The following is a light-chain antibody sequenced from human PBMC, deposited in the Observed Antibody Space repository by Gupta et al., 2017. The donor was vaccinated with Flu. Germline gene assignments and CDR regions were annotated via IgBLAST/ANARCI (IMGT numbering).Light chain of an antibody. CDR2: EVS. CDR3: TSYKNTHNRVL. Sequence: QSALTQPASVSGSPGQSSTISCTGTSSDIGAYNYVSWYQQHPGKATKLMSFEVSDRPSGVSTRVAGYKSGTTASLTITGLQAEDEADYYCTSYKNTHNRVLFGGGTKLTVL. V-gene: IGLV2-14*01. CDR1: SSDIGAYNY. J-gene: IGLJ2*01.